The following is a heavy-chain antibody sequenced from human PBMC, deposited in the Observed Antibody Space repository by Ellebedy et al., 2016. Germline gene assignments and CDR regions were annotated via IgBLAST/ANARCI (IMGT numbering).Heavy chain of an antibody. J-gene: IGHJ6*02. D-gene: IGHD2-2*01. CDR3: ARDWAMISSTTLYSYYGMDV. CDR2: ISYDGSNK. Sequence: GESLKISCAASGFTFSSYGMHWVRQAPGKGLEWVAVISYDGSNKYYADSVKGRFTISRDNSKNTLYLQMNSLRAEDTAVYYCARDWAMISSTTLYSYYGMDVWGQGTTVTVSS. V-gene: IGHV3-30*03. CDR1: GFTFSSYG.